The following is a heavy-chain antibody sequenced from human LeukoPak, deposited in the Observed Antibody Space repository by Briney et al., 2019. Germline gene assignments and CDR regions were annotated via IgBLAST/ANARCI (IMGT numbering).Heavy chain of an antibody. Sequence: ASVKVCCKASGYTFTGYYMHWVRQAPGQGLEWMGWINPNSGGTNYAQKFQGRVTMTRDTSISTAYMELSRLRSDDTAVYYCVRGAVAGKKSDWFDPWGQGTLVTVSS. CDR1: GYTFTGYY. CDR2: INPNSGGT. V-gene: IGHV1-2*02. CDR3: VRGAVAGKKSDWFDP. D-gene: IGHD6-19*01. J-gene: IGHJ5*02.